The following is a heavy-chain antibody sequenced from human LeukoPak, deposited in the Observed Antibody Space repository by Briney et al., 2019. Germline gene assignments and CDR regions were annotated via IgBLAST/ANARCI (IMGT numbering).Heavy chain of an antibody. CDR3: ARDSGYDGGDY. CDR2: ISSSSSYI. Sequence: GGPLRLSCAASGFTFSSYSMNWVRQAPGKGLEWVSSISSSSSYIYYADSVKGRFTISRDNAQNSLYLQMNSLRAEDTAVYYCARDSGYDGGDYWGQGTLVTVYS. V-gene: IGHV3-21*01. D-gene: IGHD5-12*01. CDR1: GFTFSSYS. J-gene: IGHJ4*02.